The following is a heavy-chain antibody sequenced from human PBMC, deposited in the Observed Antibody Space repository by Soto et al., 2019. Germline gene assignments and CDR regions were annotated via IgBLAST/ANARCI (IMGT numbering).Heavy chain of an antibody. D-gene: IGHD2-2*02. CDR2: IYNDGST. CDR3: ARDSYTRY. V-gene: IGHV3-66*01. Sequence: EVQLVESGGGLVQPGASLRLSCAASGFIVSSSYMSWVRQAPGKGLEWVAIIYNDGSTYYADSVKGRFTISRDDSKNTLYLQILSLRAEDTAVYYCARDSYTRYWGQGTLVTVSS. J-gene: IGHJ4*02. CDR1: GFIVSSSY.